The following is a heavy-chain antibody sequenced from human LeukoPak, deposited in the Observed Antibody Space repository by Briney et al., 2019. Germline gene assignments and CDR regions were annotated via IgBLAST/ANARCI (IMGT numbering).Heavy chain of an antibody. Sequence: SETLSLTCTVSGGSVSSGSYYWSWIRQPPGMGLEWIGYIYYSGSTNYNPSLKGRVTISVDTSKNQFSLKLSSVTAADTAVYYCARGSRYSSGWYEDYWGQGTLVTVSS. V-gene: IGHV4-61*01. CDR2: IYYSGST. CDR1: GGSVSSGSYY. CDR3: ARGSRYSSGWYEDY. D-gene: IGHD6-19*01. J-gene: IGHJ4*02.